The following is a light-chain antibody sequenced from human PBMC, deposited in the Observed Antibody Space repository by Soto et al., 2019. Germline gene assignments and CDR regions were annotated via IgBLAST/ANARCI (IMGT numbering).Light chain of an antibody. Sequence: EIVMTQSPATLSVSPGQRATLSCSASQSVSSNLAWYQQKPGQAPRLLIYGASTRASGIPARFSGSESGTEFTIKISRMQSEFFEAYYCQQYNNWPVNXGGGTKVDIK. J-gene: IGKJ4*01. V-gene: IGKV3-15*01. CDR3: QQYNNWPVN. CDR2: GAS. CDR1: QSVSSN.